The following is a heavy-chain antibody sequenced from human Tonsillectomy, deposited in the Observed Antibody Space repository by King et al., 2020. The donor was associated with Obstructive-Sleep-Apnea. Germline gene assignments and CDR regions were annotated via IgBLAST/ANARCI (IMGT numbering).Heavy chain of an antibody. CDR3: SSTVVTLGAPDDY. J-gene: IGHJ4*02. CDR2: MSPNSGNT. CDR1: GYTFTSYD. Sequence: QLVQSGAEVKKPGASVKVSCRASGYTFTSYDINWVRQATGQGLEWVGRMSPNSGNTGNAQKFQGRVTMTRNTSISTAYMELSSLRSEDTAVYYCSSTVVTLGAPDDYWGQGTLVTVSS. V-gene: IGHV1-8*01. D-gene: IGHD4-23*01.